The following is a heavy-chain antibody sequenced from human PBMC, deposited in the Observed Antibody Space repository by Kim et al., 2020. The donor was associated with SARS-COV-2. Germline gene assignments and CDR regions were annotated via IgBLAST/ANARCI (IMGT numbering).Heavy chain of an antibody. D-gene: IGHD5-18*01. J-gene: IGHJ6*02. CDR3: AREGKEESYGWEGYGMDV. V-gene: IGHV3-48*03. Sequence: KRRYTISGDNAKNSLYLQMNSLRAEDTAVYYCAREGKEESYGWEGYGMDVWGQGTTVTVSS.